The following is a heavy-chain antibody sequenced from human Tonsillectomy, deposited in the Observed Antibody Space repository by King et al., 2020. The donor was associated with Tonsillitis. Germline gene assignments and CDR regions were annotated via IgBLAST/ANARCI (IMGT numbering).Heavy chain of an antibody. Sequence: QLQESGPGLVKPSETLSLTCSCSGGSISSRCYYFGWIRQPPGKGLGWIGNIDYSGNTYYNPSLRSRVTMSVDTSKNHFSLKLTSVTAADTALYYCARHDSSWYAYYFDYWGQGALVTVSS. D-gene: IGHD6-13*01. J-gene: IGHJ4*02. CDR3: ARHDSSWYAYYFDY. CDR2: IDYSGNT. V-gene: IGHV4-39*01. CDR1: GGSISSRCYY.